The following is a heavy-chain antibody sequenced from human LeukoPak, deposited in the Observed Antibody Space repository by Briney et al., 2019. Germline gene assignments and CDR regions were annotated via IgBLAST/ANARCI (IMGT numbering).Heavy chain of an antibody. CDR2: ISYDGSNK. D-gene: IGHD5-24*01. Sequence: PGRSLRLSCAASGFTFSSYGMHWVRQAPGKGLEWVAVISYDGSNKYYADSVKGRFTISRDNSKNTLHLQMNSLRAEDTAVYYCAKARDGWEFDYWGQGTLVTVSS. CDR3: AKARDGWEFDY. CDR1: GFTFSSYG. J-gene: IGHJ4*02. V-gene: IGHV3-30*18.